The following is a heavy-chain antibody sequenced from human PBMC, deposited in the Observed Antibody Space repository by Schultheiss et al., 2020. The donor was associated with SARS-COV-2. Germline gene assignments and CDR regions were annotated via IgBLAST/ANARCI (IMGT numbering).Heavy chain of an antibody. J-gene: IGHJ5*02. Sequence: GGSLRLSCAASGFAFSNYAVHWVRQAPGKGLEWVAVIAHDGSNTYYPDSVKGRFTISRDNSKNTLYLQMNSLRAEDTAVYYCARGPRFDPWGQGTLVTVSS. V-gene: IGHV3-30*01. CDR1: GFAFSNYA. CDR3: ARGPRFDP. CDR2: IAHDGSNT.